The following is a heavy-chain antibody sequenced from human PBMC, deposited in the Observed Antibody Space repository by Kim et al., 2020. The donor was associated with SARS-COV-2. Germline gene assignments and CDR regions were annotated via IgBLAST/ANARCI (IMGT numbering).Heavy chain of an antibody. V-gene: IGHV4-59*13. CDR1: GGSISSYY. CDR2: IYYSGST. CDR3: ARVYSGYYFGGLDY. Sequence: SETLSLTCTVSGGSISSYYWSWIRQPPGKGLEWIGYIYYSGSTNYNPSLKSRVTISVDTSKNQFSLKLSSVTAADTAVYYCARVYSGYYFGGLDYWGQGTLVTVSS. D-gene: IGHD3-22*01. J-gene: IGHJ4*02.